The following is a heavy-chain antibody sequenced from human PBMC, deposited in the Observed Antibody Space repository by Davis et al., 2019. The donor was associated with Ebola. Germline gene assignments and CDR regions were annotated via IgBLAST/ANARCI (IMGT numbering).Heavy chain of an antibody. CDR2: INAGNGNT. CDR3: ARFIAVAGEDY. D-gene: IGHD6-19*01. V-gene: IGHV1-3*01. Sequence: ASVKVSCKASGYTFTSYAMHWVRQAPGQRLEWMGWINAGNGNTKYSQKLQGRVTITRDTSASTAYMELSSLRSEDTAVYYCARFIAVAGEDYWGQGTLVTVSS. CDR1: GYTFTSYA. J-gene: IGHJ4*02.